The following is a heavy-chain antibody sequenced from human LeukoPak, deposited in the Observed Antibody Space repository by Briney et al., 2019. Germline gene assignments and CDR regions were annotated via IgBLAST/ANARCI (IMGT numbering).Heavy chain of an antibody. J-gene: IGHJ4*02. D-gene: IGHD2/OR15-2a*01. CDR1: GFTFSSYW. CDR2: IKQDGSEK. Sequence: GGSLRLSCAASGFTFSSYWMSWVRQAPGKGLEWVANIKQDGSEKYYVDSVKGRFTISRDNAKNSLYLQMNSLRAEHTAVYYCARWPFYGLSPSDYGGQGTLVTLSS. V-gene: IGHV3-7*01. CDR3: ARWPFYGLSPSDY.